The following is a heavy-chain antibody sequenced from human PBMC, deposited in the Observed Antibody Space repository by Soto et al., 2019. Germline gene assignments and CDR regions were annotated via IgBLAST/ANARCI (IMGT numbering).Heavy chain of an antibody. CDR3: ARVRGYYDSTGYLYYFDY. Sequence: SETLSLTCAVSGGSISSGGYSWSWIRQPPGKGLEWIAYIHDSGSTKYNSSVKSRVTISVDKSKNQFSLDLSSVTAADTAVYYCARVRGYYDSTGYLYYFDYWGQGALVTVSS. CDR1: GGSISSGGYS. CDR2: IHDSGST. V-gene: IGHV4-61*08. D-gene: IGHD3-22*01. J-gene: IGHJ4*02.